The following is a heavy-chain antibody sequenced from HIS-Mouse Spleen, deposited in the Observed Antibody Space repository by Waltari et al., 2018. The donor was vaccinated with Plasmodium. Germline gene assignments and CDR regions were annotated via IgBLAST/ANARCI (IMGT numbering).Heavy chain of an antibody. D-gene: IGHD3-10*01. V-gene: IGHV3-66*01. Sequence: EVQLVESGGGLVQPGGSLRLSCAASGFTVSSNYMSWVRQAPGKGVEWVSVIYSGGRKYYADSGKGRFTISRDNSKNTLYLQMNSLRAEDTAVYYCARVTPRSYYFDYWGQGTLVTVSS. CDR1: GFTVSSNY. CDR2: IYSGGRK. CDR3: ARVTPRSYYFDY. J-gene: IGHJ4*02.